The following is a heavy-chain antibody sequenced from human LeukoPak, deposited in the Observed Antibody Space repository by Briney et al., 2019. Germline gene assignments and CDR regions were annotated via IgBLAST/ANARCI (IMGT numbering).Heavy chain of an antibody. V-gene: IGHV4-31*03. J-gene: IGHJ4*02. D-gene: IGHD3-9*01. CDR2: IYYSGST. CDR3: ARSGYDFLTGYSGTPEY. CDR1: GGSISSGGYY. Sequence: PSETLSLTCTVSGGSISSGGYYWSWIRQHPGKGLEWIGYIYYSGSTYYNPSLKSRVTISEDTSKNQFSLSLSSVTAADTAVYYCARSGYDFLTGYSGTPEYWGQGALVTVSS.